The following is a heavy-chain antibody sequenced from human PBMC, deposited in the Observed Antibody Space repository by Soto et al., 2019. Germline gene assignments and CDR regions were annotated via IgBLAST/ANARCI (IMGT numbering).Heavy chain of an antibody. CDR2: INPSGGST. CDR3: ASGLGELFGGGTGY. CDR1: GYTFTSYY. V-gene: IGHV1-46*03. Sequence: QVQLVQSGAEVKKPGASVKVSCKASGYTFTSYYMHWVRQAPGQGLEWMGIINPSGGSTSYVQKCKGRVTMTRDTSTSTVYMELRSLGSEDTAVYYCASGLGELFGGGTGYWGQGTLVTVSS. D-gene: IGHD3-10*01. J-gene: IGHJ4*02.